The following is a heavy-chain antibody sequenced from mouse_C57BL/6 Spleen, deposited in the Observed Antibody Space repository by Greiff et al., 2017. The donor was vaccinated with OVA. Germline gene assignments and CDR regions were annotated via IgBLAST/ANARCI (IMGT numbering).Heavy chain of an antibody. V-gene: IGHV7-3*01. CDR1: GFTFTDYY. CDR2: IRNKANGYTT. D-gene: IGHD4-1*01. CDR3: ARYQTGYAMDY. Sequence: EVKLVESGGGLVQPGGSLSLSCAASGFTFTDYYMSWVRQPPGKALEWLGFIRNKANGYTTEYSASVKGRFTISRDNSQSILYLQMNALRAEDSATYYCARYQTGYAMDYWGQGTSVTVSS. J-gene: IGHJ4*01.